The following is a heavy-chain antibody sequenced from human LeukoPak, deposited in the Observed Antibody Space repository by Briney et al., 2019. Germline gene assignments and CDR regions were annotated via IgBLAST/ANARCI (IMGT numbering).Heavy chain of an antibody. CDR1: GYTFTGYY. CDR2: INPNSGGT. D-gene: IGHD3-22*01. Sequence: ASVKVSCKASGYTFTGYYMHWVRQAPGQGLEWMGWINPNSGGTNYARKFQGRVTMTRDTSISTAYMELSRLRSDDTAVYYCARDKVNSEYYYDSSGYYLHDYWGQGTLVTVSS. CDR3: ARDKVNSEYYYDSSGYYLHDY. V-gene: IGHV1-2*02. J-gene: IGHJ4*02.